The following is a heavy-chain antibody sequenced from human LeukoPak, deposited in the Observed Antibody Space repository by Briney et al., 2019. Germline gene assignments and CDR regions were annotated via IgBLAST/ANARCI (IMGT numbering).Heavy chain of an antibody. J-gene: IGHJ4*02. CDR3: ARLSYYDILTGYYKGHSLSDY. D-gene: IGHD3-9*01. V-gene: IGHV1-18*01. CDR1: GYTFTSYG. CDR2: ISAYNGNT. Sequence: ASVKVSCKASGYTFTSYGISWVRQAPGQGLEWMGWISAYNGNTNYAQKLQGRVTMTTDTSTSTAYMELRSLRSDDTAVYYCARLSYYDILTGYYKGHSLSDYWGQGTLVTVSS.